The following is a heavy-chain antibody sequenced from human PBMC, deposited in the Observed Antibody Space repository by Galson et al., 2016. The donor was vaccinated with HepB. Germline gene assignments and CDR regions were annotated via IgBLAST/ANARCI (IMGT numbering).Heavy chain of an antibody. CDR1: GYSFTSYW. Sequence: QSGAEVKKPGESLKISCKGSGYSFTSYWILWVRQMPGKGLEWMGIIYPGDPDTRYSPSFQGQVTISSDKSIKTAYLQWSSLKASDTAMYYCARPSYYAPGAFDSWGQGIMVTVSS. CDR3: ARPSYYAPGAFDS. J-gene: IGHJ3*02. V-gene: IGHV5-51*01. CDR2: IYPGDPDT. D-gene: IGHD3-10*01.